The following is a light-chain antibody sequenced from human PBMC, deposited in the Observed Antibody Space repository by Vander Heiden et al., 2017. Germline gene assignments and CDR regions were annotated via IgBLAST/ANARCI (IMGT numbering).Light chain of an antibody. V-gene: IGKV2-28*01. CDR2: LGS. J-gene: IGKJ2*01. CDR1: QSPLHSNGYNY. Sequence: ILMTPSPLPLPVTPGEPASISRRSSQSPLHSNGYNYLDWYLQKPGQSPQLLIYLGSNRASGVPDRFSGSGSGTDFTLKISRVEAEDVGVYYCMQALQTPYTFGQGTKLEIK. CDR3: MQALQTPYT.